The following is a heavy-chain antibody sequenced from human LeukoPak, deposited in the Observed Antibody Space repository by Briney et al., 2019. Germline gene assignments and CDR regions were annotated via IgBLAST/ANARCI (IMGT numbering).Heavy chain of an antibody. V-gene: IGHV3-23*01. Sequence: GGSLRLSCAASGFSFSSFAMSWVRQAPGKGLEWVSTISGSGGTTHYADSVKGRFTFSRDNSKNTLYLQMNSLRAEDTAVYYCAKDLPDYGDYIEGYWGQGALVTVSS. J-gene: IGHJ4*02. CDR1: GFSFSSFA. D-gene: IGHD4-17*01. CDR2: ISGSGGTT. CDR3: AKDLPDYGDYIEGY.